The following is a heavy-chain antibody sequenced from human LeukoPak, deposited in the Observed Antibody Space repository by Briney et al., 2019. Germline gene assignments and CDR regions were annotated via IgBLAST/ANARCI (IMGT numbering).Heavy chain of an antibody. D-gene: IGHD3-22*01. V-gene: IGHV1-18*01. CDR3: ARSGYYDSSGYYTLDGMDV. CDR1: GYTFTSYG. Sequence: ASVKVSCKASGYTFTSYGISWVRQAPGQGLEWMGWISAYNGNTNYVQKLQGRVTMTTDTSTSTAYMELRSLRSDDTAVYYCARSGYYDSSGYYTLDGMDVWGQGTTVTVSS. J-gene: IGHJ6*02. CDR2: ISAYNGNT.